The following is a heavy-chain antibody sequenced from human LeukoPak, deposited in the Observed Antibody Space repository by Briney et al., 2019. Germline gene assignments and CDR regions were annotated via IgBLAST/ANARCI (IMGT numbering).Heavy chain of an antibody. CDR2: INHSGST. V-gene: IGHV4-34*01. D-gene: IGHD3-10*01. CDR3: ARGLVLPWFGEPSYYFDY. J-gene: IGHJ4*02. CDR1: GGSFSGYY. Sequence: SETLSLTCAVYGGSFSGYYWSWIRQPPGKGLEWIGEINHSGSTKYNPSLKSRVTISVDTSKNQVSLKLSSVTAADTAVYYCARGLVLPWFGEPSYYFDYWGQGTLVTVSS.